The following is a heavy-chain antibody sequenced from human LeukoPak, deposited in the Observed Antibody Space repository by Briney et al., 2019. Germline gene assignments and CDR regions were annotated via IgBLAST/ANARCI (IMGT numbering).Heavy chain of an antibody. V-gene: IGHV4-38-2*02. Sequence: SETLSLTCTVSGYSISSGYYWGWIRQPPGKGLEWIGSIYHSGSTYYNPSLKSRVTISVDTSKNQFSLKLSSVTAADTAVYYCASLRVGSSFGYQYYMDVWGKGTTVTVSS. CDR2: IYHSGST. D-gene: IGHD6-13*01. J-gene: IGHJ6*03. CDR1: GYSISSGYY. CDR3: ASLRVGSSFGYQYYMDV.